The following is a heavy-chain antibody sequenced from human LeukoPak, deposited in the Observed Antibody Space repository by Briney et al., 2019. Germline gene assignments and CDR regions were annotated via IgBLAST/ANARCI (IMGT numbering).Heavy chain of an antibody. CDR3: AKNSVRGVINPYYMDV. Sequence: GGSLRLSCAASGFTFSSYGMHWVGQAPGKGLEWVAFIRYDGSNKYYADSVKGRFTISRDNSKSTLYLQMNSLRAEDTAVYYCAKNSVRGVINPYYMDVWGKGTTVTVSS. J-gene: IGHJ6*03. D-gene: IGHD3-10*01. CDR1: GFTFSSYG. CDR2: IRYDGSNK. V-gene: IGHV3-30*02.